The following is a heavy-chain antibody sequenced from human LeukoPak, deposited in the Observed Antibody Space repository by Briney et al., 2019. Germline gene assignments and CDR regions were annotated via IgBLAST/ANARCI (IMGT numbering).Heavy chain of an antibody. Sequence: ASVKVSCKASGYTFNSYYMHWVRQAPGQGLEWMGIINPSDGSTTYAQRFQGRVTLTRDTSTSTVYMELGSLRSEDTALYYCARHKGAGEYLFDYWGQGTLVTVSS. CDR1: GYTFNSYY. D-gene: IGHD2/OR15-2a*01. J-gene: IGHJ4*02. CDR2: INPSDGST. CDR3: ARHKGAGEYLFDY. V-gene: IGHV1-46*02.